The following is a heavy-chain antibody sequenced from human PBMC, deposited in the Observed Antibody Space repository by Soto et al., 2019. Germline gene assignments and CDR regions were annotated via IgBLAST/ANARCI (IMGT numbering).Heavy chain of an antibody. CDR3: ARWGLYYYDSSGYLAEKHDAFDI. CDR1: GYTFTSYG. D-gene: IGHD3-22*01. CDR2: ISAYNGNT. V-gene: IGHV1-18*01. J-gene: IGHJ3*02. Sequence: QVQLVQSGAEVKKPGASVKVSCKASGYTFTSYGISWVRQAPGQGLEWMGWISAYNGNTNYAQKLQGRVTMTTDTSTSTDYMELRSLRSDDTAVYYCARWGLYYYDSSGYLAEKHDAFDIWGQGTMVTVSS.